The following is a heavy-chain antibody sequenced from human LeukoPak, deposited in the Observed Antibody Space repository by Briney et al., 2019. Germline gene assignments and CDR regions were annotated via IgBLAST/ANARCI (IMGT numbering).Heavy chain of an antibody. CDR2: ISSSSSTI. J-gene: IGHJ4*02. D-gene: IGHD3-22*01. CDR3: ARGFHRYNYDSGAYSVY. V-gene: IGHV3-48*01. CDR1: GFIFTSYS. Sequence: PGGSLRLSCAASGFIFTSYSMNWVRQAPGKGLEWISYISSSSSTIYYADSVRGRFTISRDNAKNSLYLQMNCLRAEDTAVYYCARGFHRYNYDSGAYSVYWGQGTLVTVSS.